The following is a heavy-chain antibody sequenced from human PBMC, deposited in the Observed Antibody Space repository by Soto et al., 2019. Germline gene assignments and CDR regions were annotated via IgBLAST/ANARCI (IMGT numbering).Heavy chain of an antibody. D-gene: IGHD6-13*01. V-gene: IGHV4-59*08. J-gene: IGHJ4*02. Sequence: PSETLSLTCTVPCCSISNYYCNWIRQPPGKGLEGIGHIYYNRSTNYNPSLNTRDTISEHTSKKQFSLKLSSVTAADTAVYYCARGSTGYSSSWYRYWGQRTPVTVSS. CDR1: CCSISNYY. CDR3: ARGSTGYSSSWYRY. CDR2: IYYNRST.